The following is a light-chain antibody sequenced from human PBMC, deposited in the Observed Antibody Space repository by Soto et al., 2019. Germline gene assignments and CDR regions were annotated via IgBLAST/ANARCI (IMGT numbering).Light chain of an antibody. CDR3: QQYNNWPLT. J-gene: IGKJ4*01. CDR1: QSVSNN. CDR2: GAS. V-gene: IGKV3-15*01. Sequence: EIVMTQSPATLSVSPGESATLSCRASQSVSNNLAWYQQKPGQAPRLLIYGASARATGIPARFSSSGSGTEFTLTISSLQSEDFAVYYCQQYNNWPLTFGGGTKVEIK.